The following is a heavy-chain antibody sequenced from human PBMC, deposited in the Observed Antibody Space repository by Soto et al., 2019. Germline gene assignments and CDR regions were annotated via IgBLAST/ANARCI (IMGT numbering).Heavy chain of an antibody. J-gene: IGHJ4*02. V-gene: IGHV3-30-3*01. CDR2: ISYDGSNK. CDR3: ARALAVTGSHEDY. Sequence: QVQLVESGGGVVQPGRSLRLSCAASGFTFSSYAMHWVRQAPGKGLEWVAVISYDGSNKYYADSVKGRFTISRDNSKNTLYLQMNSLRAEDTAVYYCARALAVTGSHEDYWGQGTLVTVSS. CDR1: GFTFSSYA. D-gene: IGHD3-9*01.